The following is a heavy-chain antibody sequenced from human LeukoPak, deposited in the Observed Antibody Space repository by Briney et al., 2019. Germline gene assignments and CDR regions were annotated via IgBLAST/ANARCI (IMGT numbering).Heavy chain of an antibody. CDR1: GYTFTSYG. CDR2: ISAYNGNT. Sequence: ASVKVSCKASGYTFTSYGISWVRQAPGQGLEWVGWISAYNGNTNYAQKLQGRVTMTTDTSTSTAYMELRSLRSDDTAVYYCARDGLQQLAYYYYYGMDVWGQGTTVTVSS. J-gene: IGHJ6*02. V-gene: IGHV1-18*01. D-gene: IGHD6-13*01. CDR3: ARDGLQQLAYYYYYGMDV.